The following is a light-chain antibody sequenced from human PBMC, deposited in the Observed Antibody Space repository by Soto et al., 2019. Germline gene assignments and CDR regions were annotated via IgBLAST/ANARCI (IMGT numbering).Light chain of an antibody. J-gene: IGKJ5*01. CDR2: DAS. CDR3: QQRSNWPPIT. CDR1: QSVSSY. Sequence: EIVLTQSPATLSLSPGEIATLSCRASQSVSSYLAWYQQKPGQAPRLLIYDASNRATGIPARFSGSGSGPDFTLTISSLEPEDFAVYYCQQRSNWPPITFGQGTRLEIK. V-gene: IGKV3-11*01.